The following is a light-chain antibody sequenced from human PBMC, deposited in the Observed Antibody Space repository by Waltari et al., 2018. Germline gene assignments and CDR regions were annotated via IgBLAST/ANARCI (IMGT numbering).Light chain of an antibody. J-gene: IGKJ4*01. CDR2: AAS. V-gene: IGKV1-9*01. CDR3: QQLKSYPLT. Sequence: DIQLTQSPSFLSASNGDRVTITCRTSQVTNNYLAWYQQKPGEAPKLLIHAASTLQSGVPARFSGSGSGTEFTLTISSLQPEDFATYHCQQLKSYPLTFGGGTKVEI. CDR1: QVTNNY.